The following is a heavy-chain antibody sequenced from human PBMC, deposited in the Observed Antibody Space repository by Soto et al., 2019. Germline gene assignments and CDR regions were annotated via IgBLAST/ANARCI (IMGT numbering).Heavy chain of an antibody. CDR2: IYYSGST. CDR1: CGSISSYY. V-gene: IGHV4-59*01. Sequence: SETLSLTCTVSCGSISSYYWSWIRQPPGKGLEWIGYIYYSGSTNYNPSLKSRVTISVDTSKNQFSLKLSSVTAADTAVYYCAGGYGGYGQLVVFFDYWGQGTLVTVSS. J-gene: IGHJ4*02. D-gene: IGHD5-12*01. CDR3: AGGYGGYGQLVVFFDY.